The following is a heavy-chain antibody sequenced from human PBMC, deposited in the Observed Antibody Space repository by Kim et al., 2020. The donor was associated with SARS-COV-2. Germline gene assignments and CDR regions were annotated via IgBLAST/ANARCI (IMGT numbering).Heavy chain of an antibody. D-gene: IGHD3-9*01. CDR3: AREKPYYDILTGYYRHYYGLDV. Sequence: GGSLRLSCAASEFIVSSNYMSWVRLAPGKGLEWVSVIHSGDSTYYADSVKGRFTISRDKSKNTLYLQMNSLRAEDTAVYYCAREKPYYDILTGYYRHYYGLDVWGQGTTVTVSS. J-gene: IGHJ6*02. V-gene: IGHV3-53*01. CDR2: IHSGDST. CDR1: EFIVSSNY.